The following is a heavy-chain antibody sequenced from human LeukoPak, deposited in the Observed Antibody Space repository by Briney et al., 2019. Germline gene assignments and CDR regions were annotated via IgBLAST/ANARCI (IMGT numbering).Heavy chain of an antibody. CDR1: GYTFTSYA. Sequence: GASVKVSCKASGYTFTSYAMHWVRQAPGQRLEWMGWINAGNGNTKYSQKFQGRVTITRDTSASTAYMELSSLRSEDTAVYYCARAQREQQLVYASGGYFQHWGQGTLVTVSS. D-gene: IGHD6-13*01. J-gene: IGHJ1*01. CDR3: ARAQREQQLVYASGGYFQH. CDR2: INAGNGNT. V-gene: IGHV1-3*01.